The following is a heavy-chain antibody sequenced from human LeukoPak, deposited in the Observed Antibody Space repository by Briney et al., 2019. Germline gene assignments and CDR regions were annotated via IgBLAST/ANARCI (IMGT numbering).Heavy chain of an antibody. V-gene: IGHV3-21*01. CDR3: ARSADMGLQLTWLEY. CDR2: ISSSSSYI. Sequence: GGSLRLSCAASGFIFSSDTMNWVRQAPGRGLEWVSSISSSSSYIYYADSVKGRFTISRDDAKNSLYLQMNSLRVEDTAVYYCARSADMGLQLTWLEYWGQGILVTVSS. CDR1: GFIFSSDT. D-gene: IGHD5-24*01. J-gene: IGHJ4*02.